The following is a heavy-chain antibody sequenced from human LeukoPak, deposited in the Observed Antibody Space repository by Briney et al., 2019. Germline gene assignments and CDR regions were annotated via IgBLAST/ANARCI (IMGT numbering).Heavy chain of an antibody. V-gene: IGHV5-51*01. Sequence: GESLKISCKGSGYRFTSYWIGWVRPMPGKGLEWMGIIYPGDSDTRYSPSFQGQVTISVDKSITTAYLQWSSLKASDTAMYYCARGSSSWAYFDYWGQGTLVTVSS. CDR2: IYPGDSDT. D-gene: IGHD6-13*01. J-gene: IGHJ4*02. CDR3: ARGSSSWAYFDY. CDR1: GYRFTSYW.